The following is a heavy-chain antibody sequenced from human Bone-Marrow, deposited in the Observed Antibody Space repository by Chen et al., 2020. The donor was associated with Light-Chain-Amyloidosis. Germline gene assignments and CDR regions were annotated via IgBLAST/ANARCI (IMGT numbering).Heavy chain of an antibody. V-gene: IGHV3-7*01. D-gene: IGHD3-16*01. J-gene: IGHJ3*02. CDR2: IKEDGSEK. Sequence: EVQLVESGGGLVQAGGSLRLSCAASGFTLSRYWMSWVRQAPGKGLEWVTNIKEDGSEKYYVDSVKGRFTISRDNAKNSVYLQMNSLKDEDTALYYCASYNGGAALNIWGQGTMVTVSS. CDR3: ASYNGGAALNI. CDR1: GFTLSRYW.